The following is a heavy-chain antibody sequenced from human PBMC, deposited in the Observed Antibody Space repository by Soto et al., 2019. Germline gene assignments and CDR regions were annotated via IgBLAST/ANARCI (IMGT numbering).Heavy chain of an antibody. CDR2: TYTGGST. V-gene: IGHV3-53*02. D-gene: IGHD1-20*01. CDR3: ARDPPITSDYAMDV. J-gene: IGHJ6*02. Sequence: EVQLVETGGDLIQSGGSLRLSCAASGFAVSSSYMMWVRQAPEKGLECVSITYTGGSTHYADSVKGRFTVSRDDSRNTLYLQMNSLRAEDTAVYYCARDPPITSDYAMDVWGQGTTVIVSS. CDR1: GFAVSSSY.